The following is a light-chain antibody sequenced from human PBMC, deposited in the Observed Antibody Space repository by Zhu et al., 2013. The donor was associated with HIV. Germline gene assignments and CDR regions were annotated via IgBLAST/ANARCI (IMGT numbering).Light chain of an antibody. CDR1: QGISSY. CDR3: LQHNSYPWT. CDR2: GVS. Sequence: DIQLTQSPSFLSASVGDRVTITCRASQGISSYLAWYQQKPGKAPKLLMYGVSTLHSGVPLRFVGSGSGTEFTLTISSLQPEDFATYYCLQHNSYPWTFGQGTKVEIK. V-gene: IGKV1-9*01. J-gene: IGKJ1*01.